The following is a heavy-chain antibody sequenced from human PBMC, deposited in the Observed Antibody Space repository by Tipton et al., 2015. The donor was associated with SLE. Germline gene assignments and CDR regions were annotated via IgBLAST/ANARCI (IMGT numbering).Heavy chain of an antibody. CDR1: GFTFSSYG. V-gene: IGHV3-30*03. D-gene: IGHD6-19*01. CDR3: AELAVAGY. J-gene: IGHJ4*02. CDR2: ISYDGSNK. Sequence: QLVQSGGGVVQPGRSLGLSCAASGFTFSSYGMHWVRQAPGKGLEWVAVISYDGSNKYYADSVKGRFTISRDNSKNTLYLQMNSLRAEDTAVYYCAELAVAGYWGQGTLVTVSS.